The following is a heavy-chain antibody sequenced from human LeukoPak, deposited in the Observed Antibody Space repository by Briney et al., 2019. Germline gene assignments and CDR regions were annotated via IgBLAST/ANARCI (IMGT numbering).Heavy chain of an antibody. CDR1: GFTLSNFA. V-gene: IGHV3-23*01. CDR2: NTGSVE. CDR3: ARGSDLASYNELEY. Sequence: GGSLRLSCTASGFTLSNFAMSWVRQAPGKGLEWVSGNTGSVEYYADSMKGRFTVSRDNSKNTLYLHMKSLGAEDTATYYCARGSDLASYNELEYWGQGTLVTVSS. J-gene: IGHJ4*02. D-gene: IGHD5-18*01.